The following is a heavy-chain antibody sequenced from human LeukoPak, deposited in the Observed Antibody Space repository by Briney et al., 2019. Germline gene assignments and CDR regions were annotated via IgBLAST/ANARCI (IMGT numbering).Heavy chain of an antibody. D-gene: IGHD6-13*01. Sequence: GGSLRLSCAASEFTFSSYGMNWVRQAPGKGLEWVAFIRFDGRDKYYTDSVKGRFTISRDNSKSTLDLQMNSLRVEDTAVYYCARDRYSTSSTFTINPFDYWGQGILVTVSS. CDR2: IRFDGRDK. CDR3: ARDRYSTSSTFTINPFDY. J-gene: IGHJ4*02. V-gene: IGHV3-30*02. CDR1: EFTFSSYG.